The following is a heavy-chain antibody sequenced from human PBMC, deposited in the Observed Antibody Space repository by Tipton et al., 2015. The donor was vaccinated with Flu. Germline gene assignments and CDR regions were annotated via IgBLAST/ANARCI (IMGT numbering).Heavy chain of an antibody. CDR2: IRYDGSNK. D-gene: IGHD1-26*01. CDR3: AKGGIVGATTVGWFDP. Sequence: GSLRLSCAASGFTFSSYGMHWVRQAPGKGLEWVAFIRYDGSNKYYADSVKGRFTISRDNSKNTLYLQMNSLRAEDTAVYYCAKGGIVGATTVGWFDPWGQGTLVTVSS. CDR1: GFTFSSYG. J-gene: IGHJ5*02. V-gene: IGHV3-30*02.